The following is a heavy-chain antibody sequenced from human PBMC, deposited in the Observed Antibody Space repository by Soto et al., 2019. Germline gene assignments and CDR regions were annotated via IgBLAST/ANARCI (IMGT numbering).Heavy chain of an antibody. V-gene: IGHV3-66*04. J-gene: IGHJ5*02. CDR2: IYSGGST. CDR1: GFTVSSNY. D-gene: IGHD6-19*01. CDR3: ARQAVADIRAFDP. Sequence: EVQLVESGGGLVQPGGSLRLSCAASGFTVSSNYMSWVRQAPGKGLEWVSVIYSGGSTYYADSVKGRFTISRDKSKNTLYLQMSSLRAEDTAVYYCARQAVADIRAFDPWGQGTLVTVSS.